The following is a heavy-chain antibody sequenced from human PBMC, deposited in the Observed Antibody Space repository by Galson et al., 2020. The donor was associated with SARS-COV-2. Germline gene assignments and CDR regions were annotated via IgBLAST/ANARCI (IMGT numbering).Heavy chain of an antibody. J-gene: IGHJ5*02. CDR1: GYTLTELS. D-gene: IGHD2-21*02. V-gene: IGHV1-24*01. CDR2: FDPEDGET. Sequence: ASVKVSCKVSGYTLTELSMHWVRQAPGKGLEWMGGFDPEDGETIYAQKFQGRVTMTEDTSTDTAYMELSSLRSDDTAVYYCATAPVVTPRGEHSWFDPWGQGTLVTVSS. CDR3: ATAPVVTPRGEHSWFDP.